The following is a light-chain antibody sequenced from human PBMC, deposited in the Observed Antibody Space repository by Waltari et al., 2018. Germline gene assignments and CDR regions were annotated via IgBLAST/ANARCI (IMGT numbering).Light chain of an antibody. V-gene: IGLV2-14*01. J-gene: IGLJ2*01. Sequence: QSALTQPASVSGSPGQSITISCTGTSSDVGIYYNVSWYQQPPAQAPKLMIYDVNKRPSGVSYRFSGSKSGNTASLTISGLQAEDEADYFCSSYTSISTPVVFGGGTRLTVL. CDR1: SSDVGIYYN. CDR3: SSYTSISTPVV. CDR2: DVN.